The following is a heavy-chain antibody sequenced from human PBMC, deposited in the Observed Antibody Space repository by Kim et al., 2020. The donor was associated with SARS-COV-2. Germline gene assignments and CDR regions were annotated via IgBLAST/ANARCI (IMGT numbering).Heavy chain of an antibody. Sequence: GGSLRLSCAASGFTFSSYSMNWVRQVPGKGLEWVSSISSSSSYIYYADSVKGRFTISRDNAKNSLYLQMNSLRAEDTAVYYCARAAVRGGNNWFDPWGQGTLVTVSS. CDR1: GFTFSSYS. D-gene: IGHD3-10*01. J-gene: IGHJ5*02. V-gene: IGHV3-21*01. CDR3: ARAAVRGGNNWFDP. CDR2: ISSSSSYI.